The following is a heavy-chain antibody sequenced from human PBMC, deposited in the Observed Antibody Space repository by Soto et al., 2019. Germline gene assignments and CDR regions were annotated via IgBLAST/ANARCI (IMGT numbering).Heavy chain of an antibody. D-gene: IGHD5-12*01. CDR2: IIPMFGTP. CDR1: GVTFNRQD. J-gene: IGHJ4*02. CDR3: APSEGRDGYSFDY. V-gene: IGHV1-69*01. Sequence: QVQLVQSGAEVKKPGSSVKVSCKASGVTFNRQDMRWVRQAPGQGLEWMGGIIPMFGTPPYAEKFQDRVTITADESTGTAYLELSSLTSEDTAVYYCAPSEGRDGYSFDYWGPGTLVTVS.